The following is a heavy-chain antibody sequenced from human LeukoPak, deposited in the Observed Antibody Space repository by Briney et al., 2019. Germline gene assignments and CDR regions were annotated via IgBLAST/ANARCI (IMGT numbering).Heavy chain of an antibody. D-gene: IGHD1/OR15-1a*01. Sequence: SVKVSCKASGGTFSSYNISWVRQAPGQGLEWMGRIIPILGIANYAQKFQGRVTITADNSTSTAYMELSSLRSEDTAVYYCARRETTDALDNWGQGTMVTVSS. CDR2: IIPILGIA. V-gene: IGHV1-69*02. J-gene: IGHJ3*02. CDR3: ARRETTDALDN. CDR1: GGTFSSYN.